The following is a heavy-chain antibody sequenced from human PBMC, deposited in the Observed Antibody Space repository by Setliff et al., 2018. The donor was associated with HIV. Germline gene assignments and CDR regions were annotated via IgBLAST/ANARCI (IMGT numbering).Heavy chain of an antibody. CDR2: ISAYNGDT. CDR1: GYTFTNYG. CDR3: TRDEIYLGSGHYYKVDWFDP. J-gene: IGHJ5*02. D-gene: IGHD3-10*01. V-gene: IGHV1-18*01. Sequence: GASVKVSCKASGYTFTNYGISWLRQVPGQGLEWMGWISAYNGDTNYAQKLQGRLIMTTDTSTRTAYTELRSLRSDDTAVYYCTRDEIYLGSGHYYKVDWFDPWGQGSLVTVSS.